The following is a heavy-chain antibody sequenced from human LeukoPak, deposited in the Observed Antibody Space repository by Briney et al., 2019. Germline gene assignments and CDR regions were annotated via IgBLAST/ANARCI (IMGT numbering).Heavy chain of an antibody. CDR2: INPNSGGT. CDR1: GYTFTGYY. D-gene: IGHD6-13*01. V-gene: IGHV1-2*02. Sequence: ASVKVSCKASGYTFTGYYMHWVRQAPGQGLEWMGWINPNSGGTNYAQKFQGRVTMTRDTSINTVYMELSRLRSDDMAVYYCARSLSNWYSNWGQGTLVTVSS. CDR3: ARSLSNWYSN. J-gene: IGHJ4*02.